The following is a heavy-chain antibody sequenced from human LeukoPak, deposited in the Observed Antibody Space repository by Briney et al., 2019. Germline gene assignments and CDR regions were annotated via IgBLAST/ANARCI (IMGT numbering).Heavy chain of an antibody. CDR2: INHSGST. D-gene: IGHD5-18*01. V-gene: IGHV4-34*01. CDR1: GGSFSGYY. Sequence: SETLSLTCAVYGGSFSGYYWSWIRQPPGKGLEWIGEINHSGSTNYNPSLKSRVTISVDTSKNQFSLKLSSVTAADTAVYYCARGGYSYGWTHYFDYWGQGTLVTVSS. J-gene: IGHJ4*02. CDR3: ARGGYSYGWTHYFDY.